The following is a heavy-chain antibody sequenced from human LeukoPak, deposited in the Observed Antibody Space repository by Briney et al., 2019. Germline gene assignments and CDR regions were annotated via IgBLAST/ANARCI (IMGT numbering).Heavy chain of an antibody. J-gene: IGHJ2*01. CDR3: AGGQGWHFDL. D-gene: IGHD2-15*01. CDR2: TNYDGSYT. CDR1: RFTLSSYW. V-gene: IGHV3-74*01. Sequence: PGVSLRLSCVASRFTLSSYWMNWVRQAPGKGLVWVARTNYDGSYTDYADSVKGRFIISRDNAKNTLYLQMNSLRAEDTAIYYCAGGQGWHFDLWGRGTLITVSS.